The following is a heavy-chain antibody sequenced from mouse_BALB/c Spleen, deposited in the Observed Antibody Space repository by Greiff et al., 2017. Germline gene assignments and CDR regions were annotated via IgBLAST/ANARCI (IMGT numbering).Heavy chain of an antibody. CDR2: IDPENGNT. V-gene: IGHV14-1*02. J-gene: IGHJ3*01. D-gene: IGHD1-1*01. CDR1: GFNIKDYY. CDR3: ARGDGSSYGWFAY. Sequence: EVQLQQSGAELVRPGALVKLSCKASGFNIKDYYMHWVKQRPEQGLEWIGWIDPENGNTIYDPKFQGKASITADTSSNTAYLQLSSLTSEDTAVYYCARGDGSSYGWFAYWGQGTLVPVSA.